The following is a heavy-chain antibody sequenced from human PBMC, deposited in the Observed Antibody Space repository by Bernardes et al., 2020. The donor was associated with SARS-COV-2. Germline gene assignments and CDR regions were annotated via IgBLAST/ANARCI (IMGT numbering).Heavy chain of an antibody. Sequence: AGSLRLSCAASGFTFSSYAMSWVRQAPGKGLEWVSAISGSGGSTYYADSVKGRFTISRDNSKNTLYLQMNSLRAEDTAVYYCAKGGLGITIFGVVIIEPISDGWGQGTLVTVSS. D-gene: IGHD3-3*01. CDR2: ISGSGGST. J-gene: IGHJ4*02. V-gene: IGHV3-23*01. CDR3: AKGGLGITIFGVVIIEPISDG. CDR1: GFTFSSYA.